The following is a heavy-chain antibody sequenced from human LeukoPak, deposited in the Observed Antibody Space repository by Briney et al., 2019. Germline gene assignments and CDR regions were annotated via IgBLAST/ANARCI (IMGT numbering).Heavy chain of an antibody. CDR3: ARVLPYDSSGYYYGARWFDP. CDR1: GFIFSSYA. CDR2: IYYSGST. D-gene: IGHD3-22*01. J-gene: IGHJ5*02. Sequence: SGGSLRLSCAASGFIFSSYAMSWIRQPPGKGLEWIGYIYYSGSTNYNPSLKSRVTISVDTSKNQFSLKLSSVTAADTAVYYCARVLPYDSSGYYYGARWFDPWGQGTLVTVSS. V-gene: IGHV4-59*01.